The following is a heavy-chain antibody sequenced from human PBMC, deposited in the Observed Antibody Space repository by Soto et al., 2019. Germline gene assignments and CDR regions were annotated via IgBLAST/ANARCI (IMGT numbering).Heavy chain of an antibody. CDR2: NIPLSRTT. CDR3: ARGPDRSGFYLFAN. V-gene: IGHV1-69*13. J-gene: IGHJ4*01. D-gene: IGHD3-22*01. CDR1: GDTXTNHA. Sequence: SXKASFKASGDTXTNHAIRLVRQAPGQGPEWMGGNIPLSRTTNYAQKFQGTVTITADESMTTAYMEMSPLRYQDTAAYYCARGPDRSGFYLFANGGQGTLAPVS.